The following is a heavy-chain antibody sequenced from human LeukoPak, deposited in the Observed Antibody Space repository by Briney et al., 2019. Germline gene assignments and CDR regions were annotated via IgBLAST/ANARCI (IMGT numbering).Heavy chain of an antibody. J-gene: IGHJ4*02. CDR3: ARVLPPGYSDY. CDR1: GGSISSYY. D-gene: IGHD2-2*01. Sequence: SETLSLTCTASGGSISSYYWSWIRQPPGKGLEWIGYIYYSGSTNYNPSLKSRVTISVDTSKNQFSLHLSSVTAADTAVYYCARVLPPGYSDYWGQGTLVTISS. CDR2: IYYSGST. V-gene: IGHV4-59*01.